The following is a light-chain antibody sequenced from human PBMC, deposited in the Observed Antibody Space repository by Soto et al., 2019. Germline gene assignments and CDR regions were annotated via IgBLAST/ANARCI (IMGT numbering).Light chain of an antibody. V-gene: IGKV3-15*01. Sequence: EIVMTQSPAILSVSPGERATLSCRASQSVSNYLAWYQQQPGQAPRLLINGASSRATGVPARFSGSGSGKDFTLPISSLQSEDFAVYFCQQYLNWPWTFGQGTKVEIK. J-gene: IGKJ1*01. CDR1: QSVSNY. CDR3: QQYLNWPWT. CDR2: GAS.